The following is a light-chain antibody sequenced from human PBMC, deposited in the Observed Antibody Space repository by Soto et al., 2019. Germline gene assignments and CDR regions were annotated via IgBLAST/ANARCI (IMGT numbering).Light chain of an antibody. J-gene: IGKJ4*01. V-gene: IGKV1-9*01. Sequence: IHVTQSPSSLSASVGDRVTITCRASRGISSYLGCYQQKPGKAPNLLLYDASTSHSRVPPRFSGGGSGTAFTLPTSSLQPADFATSYCHQVNGYPSTFGGGTKVDIK. CDR1: RGISSY. CDR3: HQVNGYPST. CDR2: DAS.